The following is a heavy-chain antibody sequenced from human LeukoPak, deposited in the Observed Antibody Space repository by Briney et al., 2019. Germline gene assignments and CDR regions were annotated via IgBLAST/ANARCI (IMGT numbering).Heavy chain of an antibody. Sequence: PSETLSLTCTVSGGSISSYYWSWIRQPPGKGLEWIGYIYYSGSTNYNPSLKSRVTISVDTSKNQFSLKLSSVTAADTAVYYCAREIAVAGHPGIYYYYGMDVWGQGTTVTVSS. D-gene: IGHD6-19*01. CDR2: IYYSGST. J-gene: IGHJ6*02. CDR3: AREIAVAGHPGIYYYYGMDV. CDR1: GGSISSYY. V-gene: IGHV4-59*01.